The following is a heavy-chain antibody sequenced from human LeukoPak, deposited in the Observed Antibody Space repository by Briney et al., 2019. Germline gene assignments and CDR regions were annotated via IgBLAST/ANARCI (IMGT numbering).Heavy chain of an antibody. D-gene: IGHD2-15*01. J-gene: IGHJ6*03. V-gene: IGHV4-61*02. Sequence: PSETLSLTCTVSGGSISSGSHYWSWIRQPAGKALEWIGRVSTTGTTTYNPSLKSRLTISIDTSKNLFSLKLTSVTAADTALYYCARDPRTTGWFSMDVWGKGTPVTISS. CDR1: GGSISSGSHY. CDR2: VSTTGTT. CDR3: ARDPRTTGWFSMDV.